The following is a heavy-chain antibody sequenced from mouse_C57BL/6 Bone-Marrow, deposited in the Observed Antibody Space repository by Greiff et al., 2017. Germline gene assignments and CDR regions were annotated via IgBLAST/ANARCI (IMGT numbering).Heavy chain of an antibody. J-gene: IGHJ2*01. D-gene: IGHD1-1*02. Sequence: DAGGGLVQPKGSLKLSCAAPGFSFNTYAMNWVRQAPGKGLEWVARIRSKSNNYATYYADSVKDRFTISRDDSESMLYLQMNNLKTEDTAMYYCVRPPLLWFDYWGQGTTLTVSS. V-gene: IGHV10-1*01. CDR1: GFSFNTYA. CDR2: IRSKSNNYAT. CDR3: VRPPLLWFDY.